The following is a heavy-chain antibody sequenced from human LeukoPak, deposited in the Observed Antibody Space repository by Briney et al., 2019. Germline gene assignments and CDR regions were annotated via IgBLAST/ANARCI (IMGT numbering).Heavy chain of an antibody. V-gene: IGHV4-59*01. Sequence: SETLSLTCTVSGGSISSYYWSWIRQPPGKGLEWIGYIYYCGSTNYNPSLKSRVTISVDTSKNQFSLKLSSVTAADTAVYYCARDQGYYDFWSGYYGLDGMDVWGQGTTVTVSS. CDR1: GGSISSYY. CDR3: ARDQGYYDFWSGYYGLDGMDV. J-gene: IGHJ6*02. D-gene: IGHD3-3*01. CDR2: IYYCGST.